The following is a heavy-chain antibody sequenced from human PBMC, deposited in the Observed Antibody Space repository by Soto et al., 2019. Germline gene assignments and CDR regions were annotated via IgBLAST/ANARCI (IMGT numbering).Heavy chain of an antibody. D-gene: IGHD3-9*01. J-gene: IGHJ5*02. CDR2: VYYSGST. V-gene: IGHV4-59*01. CDR3: VRDYLLTGFDT. Sequence: SETLSLTCSVSNGSISTYYWTWVRQPPGKGLEWIGYVYYSGSTNYNPSLKSRVAMSVDTSKNQFSLELKSVTAADTATYYCVRDYLLTGFDTWGQGTRGTVSS. CDR1: NGSISTYY.